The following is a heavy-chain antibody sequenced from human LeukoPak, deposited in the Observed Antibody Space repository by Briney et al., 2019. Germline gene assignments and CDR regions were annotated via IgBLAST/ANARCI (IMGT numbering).Heavy chain of an antibody. CDR1: GGTFSSYA. Sequence: ASVKVSCKTSGGTFSSYAITWVRQAPGQGLEWMGGIIPIFGTANYAQKFQGRATITTDESTSTAYMELSSLRSEDTAVYYCARDQMSSSFRWFDPWGQGTLVTVSS. CDR2: IIPIFGTA. J-gene: IGHJ5*02. D-gene: IGHD6-6*01. CDR3: ARDQMSSSFRWFDP. V-gene: IGHV1-69*05.